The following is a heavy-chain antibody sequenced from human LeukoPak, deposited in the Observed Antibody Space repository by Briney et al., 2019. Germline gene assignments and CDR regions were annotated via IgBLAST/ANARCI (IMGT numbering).Heavy chain of an antibody. Sequence: GASVKVSCKVSGYTLTELSMHWVRQAPGKGLEWMGGFDPEDGETIYAQKFQGRVTMTEDTSTDTAYMELSGLRSEDTAVYYCATLTTVTTIDWFDPWGQGTLVTVSS. V-gene: IGHV1-24*01. J-gene: IGHJ5*02. CDR3: ATLTTVTTIDWFDP. D-gene: IGHD4-11*01. CDR1: GYTLTELS. CDR2: FDPEDGET.